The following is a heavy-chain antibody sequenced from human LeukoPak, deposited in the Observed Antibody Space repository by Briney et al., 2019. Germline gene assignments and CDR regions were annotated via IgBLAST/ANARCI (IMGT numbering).Heavy chain of an antibody. J-gene: IGHJ4*02. V-gene: IGHV3-33*08. CDR2: IWYDGSNK. CDR3: AREGYDSSGYYNLDY. Sequence: GGSLRLSCADSGFTLSEHAMSWVHQAPGKGLEWVAVIWYDGSNKYYADSVKGRFTISRDNSKNTLYLQMNSLRAEDTAVYYCAREGYDSSGYYNLDYWGQGTLVTVSS. CDR1: GFTLSEHA. D-gene: IGHD3-22*01.